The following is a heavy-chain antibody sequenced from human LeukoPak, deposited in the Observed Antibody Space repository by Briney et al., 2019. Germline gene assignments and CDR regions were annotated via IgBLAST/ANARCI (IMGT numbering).Heavy chain of an antibody. CDR1: GGSFSGYY. CDR2: ISGSGGST. CDR3: AKDLSWVYYDSSGSN. J-gene: IGHJ4*02. Sequence: ETLSLTCAVYGGSFSGYYWSWVRQAPGKGLEWVSAISGSGGSTYYADSVKGRFTISRDNSKNTLYLQMNSLRAEDTAVYYCAKDLSWVYYDSSGSNWGQGTLVTVSS. V-gene: IGHV3-23*01. D-gene: IGHD3-22*01.